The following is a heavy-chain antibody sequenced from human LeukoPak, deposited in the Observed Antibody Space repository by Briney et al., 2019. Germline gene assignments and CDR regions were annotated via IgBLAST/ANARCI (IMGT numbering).Heavy chain of an antibody. CDR3: ARGYTHDY. CDR2: INHSGST. D-gene: IGHD2-2*02. Sequence: SETLSLTCAVYGGSFSGYYWNWIRQPPGKGLEWIGEINHSGSTNYNPSLKSRVTISVDTSKNQFSLKLSSVTAADTAVYYCARGYTHDYWGQGTLVTVSS. J-gene: IGHJ4*02. V-gene: IGHV4-34*01. CDR1: GGSFSGYY.